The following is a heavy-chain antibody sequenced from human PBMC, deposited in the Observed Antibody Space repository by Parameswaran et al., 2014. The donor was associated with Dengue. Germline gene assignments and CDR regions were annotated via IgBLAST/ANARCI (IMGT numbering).Heavy chain of an antibody. V-gene: IGHV3-49*02. CDR3: SPGDYGYYYYGMDV. Sequence: WIRQPPGKGLEWVGFIRSKPYGGATEYAASVKGRFTISRDDSKSTAYLQMNSLKTEDTAVYYCSPGDYGYYYYGMDVWGQGTTVTVSS. D-gene: IGHD4-17*01. J-gene: IGHJ6*02. CDR2: IRSKPYGGAT.